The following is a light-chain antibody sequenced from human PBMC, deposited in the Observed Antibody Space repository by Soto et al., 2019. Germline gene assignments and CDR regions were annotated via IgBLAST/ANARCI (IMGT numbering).Light chain of an antibody. Sequence: DIQMTQSPSSLSASVGDRVTITCQASQDISNYLNWYQQKPGKAPRLLIYDTSNLETGVPSRFSGSGSGTDFTFTISSLQPEDVATYYCQQYDSLLSFGGGTKVEIK. CDR3: QQYDSLLS. J-gene: IGKJ4*01. CDR2: DTS. CDR1: QDISNY. V-gene: IGKV1-33*01.